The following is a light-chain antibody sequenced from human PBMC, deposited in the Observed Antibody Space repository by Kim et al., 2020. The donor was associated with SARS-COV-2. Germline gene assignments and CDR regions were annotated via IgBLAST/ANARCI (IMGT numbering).Light chain of an antibody. CDR2: YAS. Sequence: ASVGDTVTITCRASQVIRDDISWYQQKSREAPKLLIYYASDLQTGVPSRFSGSGFGTDFTLTIDSLQPEDFATYYCLQQNDYPRTFGGGTKVDIK. CDR1: QVIRDD. CDR3: LQQNDYPRT. J-gene: IGKJ4*01. V-gene: IGKV1-6*01.